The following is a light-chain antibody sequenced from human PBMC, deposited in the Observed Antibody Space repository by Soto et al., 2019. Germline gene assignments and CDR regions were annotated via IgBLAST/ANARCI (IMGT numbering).Light chain of an antibody. CDR1: QDIAKN. J-gene: IGKJ4*02. Sequence: DIQMTQSPSSLSASVGDRVTITCQASQDIAKNLNWYQQKPGNAPKLLIYDASELHAGVPSRFSGSGGGTDFTFTISSVKPEDFATYYCQQYDDLLSFGGGTKVEIK. V-gene: IGKV1-33*01. CDR3: QQYDDLLS. CDR2: DAS.